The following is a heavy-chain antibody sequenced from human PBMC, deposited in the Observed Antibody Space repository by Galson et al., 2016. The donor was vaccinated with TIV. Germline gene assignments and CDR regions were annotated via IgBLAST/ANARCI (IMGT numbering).Heavy chain of an antibody. CDR1: GYSIKSGYF. CDR3: MREGSTVTMHHDFGMDL. Sequence: SETLSLTCAVSGYSIKSGYFWGWIRQPPGQGLQWIGSSYESGTTYSHPSLKSRLTMSVDTSKNHFSLMLSSVTAADTAVYYCMREGSTVTMHHDFGMDLWGQGTSVTVSS. CDR2: SYESGTT. D-gene: IGHD4-17*01. V-gene: IGHV4-38-2*02. J-gene: IGHJ6*02.